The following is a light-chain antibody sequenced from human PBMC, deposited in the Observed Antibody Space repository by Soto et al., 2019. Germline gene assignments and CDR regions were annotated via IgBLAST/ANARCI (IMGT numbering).Light chain of an antibody. V-gene: IGKV3-20*01. Sequence: EIVLTQSPGTLYLSPGQRAALSCRASQSVTSTYLAGYQQKPGQAPRLLIYGASSRATGIPDRFSGSGSGTDFTLTISRLEPEDLAVYYCQQHGSSQTLGGGTKVEIK. CDR3: QQHGSSQT. CDR2: GAS. J-gene: IGKJ4*01. CDR1: QSVTSTY.